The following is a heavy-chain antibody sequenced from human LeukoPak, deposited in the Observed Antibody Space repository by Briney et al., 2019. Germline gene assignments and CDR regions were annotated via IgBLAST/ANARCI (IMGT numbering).Heavy chain of an antibody. CDR2: IYPGDSDT. J-gene: IGHJ4*02. D-gene: IGHD3-22*01. CDR3: ARGHYDSSGYYYLVPTI. CDR1: GYSFTSYW. Sequence: GESLKISCKGSGYSFTSYWIGWVRQMPGKGLEWMGIIYPGDSDTRYSPSFQGQVTISADKSISTAYMELSSLRSEDTAVYYCARGHYDSSGYYYLVPTIWGQGTLVTVSS. V-gene: IGHV5-51*01.